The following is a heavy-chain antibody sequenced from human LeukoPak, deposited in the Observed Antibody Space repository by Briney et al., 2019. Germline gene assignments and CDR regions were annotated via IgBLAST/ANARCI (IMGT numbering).Heavy chain of an antibody. Sequence: SETLSLTCTVSGVSISSSNSYWGWIRQPPGKGLEWIGSIYYSGNTYYNASLKSQVSISIDTSKNQFSLRLTSVTAADTAVYYCARGSTVTSPHEYFQHWGQGTLVTVSS. CDR2: IYYSGNT. V-gene: IGHV4-39*01. CDR1: GVSISSSNSY. J-gene: IGHJ1*01. CDR3: ARGSTVTSPHEYFQH. D-gene: IGHD4-17*01.